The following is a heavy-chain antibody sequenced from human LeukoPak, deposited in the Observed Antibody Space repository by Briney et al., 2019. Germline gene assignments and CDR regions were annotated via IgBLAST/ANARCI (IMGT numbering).Heavy chain of an antibody. CDR2: ISYDGSNE. V-gene: IGHV3-30-3*01. D-gene: IGHD5-24*01. CDR3: ARDSLKNCYNYEYFDT. Sequence: GGSLRVSCAASGFTFITYAMHWVRQAPGKGLEWVAVISYDGSNEYYVDSVKGRFTISRDNSKNILYLQMNSLTAEDTAVYYCARDSLKNCYNYEYFDTWGQRTLVTVSS. J-gene: IGHJ4*02. CDR1: GFTFITYA.